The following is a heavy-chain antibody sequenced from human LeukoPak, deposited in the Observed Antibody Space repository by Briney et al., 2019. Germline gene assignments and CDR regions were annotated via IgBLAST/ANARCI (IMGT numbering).Heavy chain of an antibody. CDR1: GFTFSTYW. J-gene: IGHJ4*02. D-gene: IGHD2-2*01. CDR2: ISLSGSIT. V-gene: IGHV3-11*01. CDR3: ARRKVPAANDY. Sequence: GGSLRLSCAGSGFTFSTYWMSWIRQAPGQGLEWVSYISLSGSITYYADSVKGRFTISRDNAKNSLYLQMNSLRADDTAVYYCARRKVPAANDYWGQGTLVTVST.